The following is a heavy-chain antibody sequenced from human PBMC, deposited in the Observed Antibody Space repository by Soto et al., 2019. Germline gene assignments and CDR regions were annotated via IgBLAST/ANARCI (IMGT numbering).Heavy chain of an antibody. J-gene: IGHJ4*02. CDR3: ARDRRYDFWSGYLAVNLDY. Sequence: SVKVSCKASGGTFSSYAISWVRQAPGQGLEWMGGIIPIFGTANYAQKFQGRVTITADESTSTAYMELSSLRSEDTAVYYCARDRRYDFWSGYLAVNLDYWRQGTLVTVSS. D-gene: IGHD3-3*01. V-gene: IGHV1-69*13. CDR1: GGTFSSYA. CDR2: IIPIFGTA.